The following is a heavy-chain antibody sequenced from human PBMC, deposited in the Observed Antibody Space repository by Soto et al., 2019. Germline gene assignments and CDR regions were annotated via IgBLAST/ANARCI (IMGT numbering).Heavy chain of an antibody. CDR3: ARTPTPHLNCSSTSCYKVGGMDV. D-gene: IGHD2-2*02. CDR1: GGTFSSYP. V-gene: IGHV1-69*06. CDR2: IIPIFGTA. J-gene: IGHJ6*02. Sequence: SVEVSCKASGGTFSSYPISWVVQAPGQGLEWMGGIIPIFGTANYAQKVQGRVTITADKSTSTAYMELSSLRSEDTAVYYCARTPTPHLNCSSTSCYKVGGMDVWGQGTTVTVSS.